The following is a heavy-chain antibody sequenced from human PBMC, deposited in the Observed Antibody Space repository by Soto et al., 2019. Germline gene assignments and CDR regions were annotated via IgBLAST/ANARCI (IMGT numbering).Heavy chain of an antibody. D-gene: IGHD5-18*01. V-gene: IGHV4-30-2*01. CDR2: IYHSGST. J-gene: IGHJ5*02. CDR1: GGSISSGGYS. CDR3: DREGSYGRYNWFEP. Sequence: SETLSLTCAVSGGSISSGGYSRSCIRQPPVKGLEWIGDIYHSGSTYYNPCLKSRVTISVDRSKNQFSLKLSSVTAAATAAYYWDREGSYGRYNWFEPWSQGDLVTAAS.